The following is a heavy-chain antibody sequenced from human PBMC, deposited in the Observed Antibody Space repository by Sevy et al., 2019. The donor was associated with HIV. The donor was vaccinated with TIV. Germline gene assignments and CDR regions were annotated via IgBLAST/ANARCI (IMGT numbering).Heavy chain of an antibody. J-gene: IGHJ4*02. D-gene: IGHD2-21*01. V-gene: IGHV3-23*01. Sequence: GGSLRLSCEVSGFTFSNYVMGWVRQAPGKGLEWVSDISGSGDTTYYADSVKGRFTISRDNSKNTMYLQMSRLRAEDTALYYWAKYSRGGPPRASLYYFDDWGQGTLVTVSS. CDR3: AKYSRGGPPRASLYYFDD. CDR2: ISGSGDTT. CDR1: GFTFSNYV.